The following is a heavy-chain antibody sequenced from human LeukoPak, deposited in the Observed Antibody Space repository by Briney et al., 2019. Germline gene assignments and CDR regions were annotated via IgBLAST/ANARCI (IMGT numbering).Heavy chain of an antibody. CDR1: GFTFSSYE. D-gene: IGHD2-15*01. Sequence: PGGSLRLSCAASGFTFSSYEMNWVRQAPGKGLEWISYISSGGGGSTTYYADSVRGRFTISSDNAKNSLYLQMNSLRAEDTAVYYCARFCSGGACYRVFDYWGQGTLVTVSS. J-gene: IGHJ4*02. CDR3: ARFCSGGACYRVFDY. CDR2: ISSGGGGSTT. V-gene: IGHV3-48*03.